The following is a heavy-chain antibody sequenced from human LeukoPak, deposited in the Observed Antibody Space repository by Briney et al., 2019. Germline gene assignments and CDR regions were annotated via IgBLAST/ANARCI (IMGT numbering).Heavy chain of an antibody. CDR3: ARAEGGDTMIVQDY. Sequence: GASVKVSCKASGYTFTSYGISWARQAPGQGLEWMGWISAYNGNTNYAQKLQGRVTMTTDTSTSTAYMELRSLRSDDTAVYYCARAEGGDTMIVQDYWGQGTLVTVSS. D-gene: IGHD3-22*01. V-gene: IGHV1-18*01. CDR2: ISAYNGNT. CDR1: GYTFTSYG. J-gene: IGHJ4*02.